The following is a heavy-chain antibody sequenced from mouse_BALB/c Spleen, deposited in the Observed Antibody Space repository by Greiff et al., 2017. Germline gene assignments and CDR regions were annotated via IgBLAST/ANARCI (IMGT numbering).Heavy chain of an antibody. V-gene: IGHV2-6-7*01. Sequence: VMLVESGPGLVAPSQSLSITCTVSGFSLTGYGVNWVRQPPGKGLEWLGMIWGDGSTDYNSALKSRLSISKDNSKSQVFLKMNSLQTDDTARYYCARDRKVRRGYYAMDYWGQGTSVTVSS. D-gene: IGHD2-14*01. CDR1: GFSLTGYG. CDR2: IWGDGST. CDR3: ARDRKVRRGYYAMDY. J-gene: IGHJ4*01.